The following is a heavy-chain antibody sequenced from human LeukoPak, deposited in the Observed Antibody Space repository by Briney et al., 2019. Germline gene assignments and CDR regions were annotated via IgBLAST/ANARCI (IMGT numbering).Heavy chain of an antibody. D-gene: IGHD3-22*01. Sequence: ASVKVSCKASGYTFTGYYMHWVRQAPGQGLEWMGWINPNSGGTNHAQKFQGRVTMTRDTSISIAYMELSRLRSDDTAVYYCARGYYDSSGYLRYYWYFDLWGRGTLVTVSS. CDR3: ARGYYDSSGYLRYYWYFDL. CDR2: INPNSGGT. J-gene: IGHJ2*01. CDR1: GYTFTGYY. V-gene: IGHV1-2*02.